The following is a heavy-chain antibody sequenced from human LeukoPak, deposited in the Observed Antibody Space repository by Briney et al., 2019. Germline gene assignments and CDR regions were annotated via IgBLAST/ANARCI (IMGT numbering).Heavy chain of an antibody. D-gene: IGHD6-13*01. V-gene: IGHV1-3*04. CDR3: ARRWYGTDEVFDS. CDR2: ISTASGNT. J-gene: IGHJ4*02. CDR1: GYTFTSYS. Sequence: ASVKVSCKASGYTFTSYSIHWVRQATGQSPEWLGWISTASGNTYCSQKFQDRVTLTRDTSASTVYLDLTSLRFEDTAVYYCARRWYGTDEVFDSWGQGTLVTVSS.